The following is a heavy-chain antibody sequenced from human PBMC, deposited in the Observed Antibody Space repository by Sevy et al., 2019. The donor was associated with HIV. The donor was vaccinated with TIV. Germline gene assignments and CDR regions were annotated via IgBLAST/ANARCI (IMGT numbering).Heavy chain of an antibody. CDR2: IFYSGNT. Sequence: SETLSLTCIVSGGSIASSSYSWGWIRQPPGKGLEWIGNIFYSGNTYYNPSLKSRVTISVDTSKNQFSLKLSSVTAAXXAVYYCARHYRWSQTAYYYYYLDVWGKGTTVTVSS. V-gene: IGHV4-39*01. CDR3: ARHYRWSQTAYYYYYLDV. J-gene: IGHJ6*03. CDR1: GGSIASSSYS. D-gene: IGHD3-16*02.